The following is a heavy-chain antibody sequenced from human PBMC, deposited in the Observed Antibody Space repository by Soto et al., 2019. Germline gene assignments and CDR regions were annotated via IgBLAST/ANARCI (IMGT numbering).Heavy chain of an antibody. CDR3: ARGRYGDY. CDR2: ISAHNGNT. CDR1: GYGFTTYG. J-gene: IGHJ4*02. D-gene: IGHD1-1*01. V-gene: IGHV1-18*01. Sequence: QVHLVQSGAEVKKPGASVKVSCKGSGYGFTTYGITWVRQAPGQGLEWMAWISAHNGNTNHAQKLQGRVTVTRDTTTSTAYMELRCLRSDDTAVYYCARGRYGDYWGQGALVTVSS.